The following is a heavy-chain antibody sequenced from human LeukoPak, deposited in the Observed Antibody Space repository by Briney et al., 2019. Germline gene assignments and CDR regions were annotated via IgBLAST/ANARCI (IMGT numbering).Heavy chain of an antibody. J-gene: IGHJ2*01. CDR3: ARVYYSRSYDYWYFDL. CDR1: GGSISSGSYY. V-gene: IGHV4-61*02. Sequence: SETLSLTCTVSGGSISSGSYYWSWIRQPAGKGLEWIGRIYTSGSTNYNPSLKSRVTISVDTSKNQFSLKLSSASAADTAVYYCARVYYSRSYDYWYFDLWGRGTLVTVSS. D-gene: IGHD6-13*01. CDR2: IYTSGST.